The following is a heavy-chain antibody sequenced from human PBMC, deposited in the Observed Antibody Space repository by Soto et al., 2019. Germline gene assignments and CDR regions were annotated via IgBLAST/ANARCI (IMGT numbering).Heavy chain of an antibody. CDR3: ASLHSTISYGMDV. CDR2: ISYDGSNK. D-gene: IGHD3-3*01. V-gene: IGHV3-30-3*01. J-gene: IGHJ6*02. CDR1: GFTFSSYA. Sequence: GGSLRLSXAASGFTFSSYAMHWVRQAPGKGLEWVAVISYDGSNKYYADSVKGRFTISRDNSKNTLYLQMNSLRAEDTAVYYCASLHSTISYGMDVWGQGTTVTVSS.